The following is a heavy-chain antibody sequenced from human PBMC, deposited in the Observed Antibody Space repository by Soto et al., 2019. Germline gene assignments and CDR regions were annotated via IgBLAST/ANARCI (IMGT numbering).Heavy chain of an antibody. CDR1: GGSINTGDSITNGHW. CDR2: IYHDGSS. J-gene: IGHJ6*04. D-gene: IGHD3-3*01. CDR3: ARIFHRSGVGYFRYGMDV. Sequence: QVQLHESGPGLVKPSGTLSLTCAVSGGSINTGDSITNGHWWGWVRQPPGKGLEWSGEIYHDGSSNYKTSVKGRVTMSVDKSKNQLSLNLRSVTAADTAMYYCARIFHRSGVGYFRYGMDVWGEGTTVTVSS. V-gene: IGHV4-61*05.